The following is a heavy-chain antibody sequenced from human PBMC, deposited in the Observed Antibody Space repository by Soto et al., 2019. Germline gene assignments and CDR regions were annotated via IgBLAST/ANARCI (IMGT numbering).Heavy chain of an antibody. CDR1: GYSFANLW. J-gene: IGHJ4*02. Sequence: HGESLKISCSGSGYSFANLWIGWVRQMPGKGLEWMGIIYPSDSETRYSPSFQGQVTISADKSINTAYLQWNSLKASDTAMYFCARGDSSDYSTTTPADYWGQGTQVTVSS. D-gene: IGHD3-22*01. V-gene: IGHV5-51*01. CDR2: IYPSDSET. CDR3: ARGDSSDYSTTTPADY.